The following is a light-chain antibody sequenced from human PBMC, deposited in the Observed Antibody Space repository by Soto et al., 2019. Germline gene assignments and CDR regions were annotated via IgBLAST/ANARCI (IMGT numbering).Light chain of an antibody. V-gene: IGKV1-5*01. CDR2: DAS. Sequence: DIQMTQSPSTLSASVGDRVTITCRASQSISRWLGWYQQKAGKAPRLLSYDASSLESGVPSRFSGSGSGTEFTLTISSLQTDDFATYYCQQYNTYSRTFGQGTKVEIK. CDR3: QQYNTYSRT. CDR1: QSISRW. J-gene: IGKJ1*01.